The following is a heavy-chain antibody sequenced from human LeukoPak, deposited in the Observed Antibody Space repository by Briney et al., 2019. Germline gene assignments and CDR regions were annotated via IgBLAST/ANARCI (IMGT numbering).Heavy chain of an antibody. D-gene: IGHD2-21*01. CDR1: GFTFSNYW. J-gene: IGHJ4*02. CDR2: INEDGCDK. V-gene: IGHV3-7*01. CDR3: ARSLWPEDY. Sequence: GGSLRLSCVASGFTFSNYWISWVRQAPGRGLTGVAKINEDGCDKKYVDSAKGRFTISRDNAKNSHYLQMNGLRVEDTAVYYCARSLWPEDYWGQGTLVTVSS.